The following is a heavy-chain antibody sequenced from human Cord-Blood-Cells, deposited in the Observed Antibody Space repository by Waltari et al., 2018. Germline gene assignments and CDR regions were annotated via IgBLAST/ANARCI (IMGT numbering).Heavy chain of an antibody. CDR3: AKVAVLVRGANDY. V-gene: IGHV3-30*02. Sequence: QVQLVESGGGVFQPGGSLRLSWAAPGFTFSSYVLHGVRQAPGKGLEWVAFIRYDGSNKYYADSVKGRFTISRDNSKNTLYLQMNSLRAEDTAVYYCAKVAVLVRGANDYWGQGTLVTISS. CDR1: GFTFSSYV. CDR2: IRYDGSNK. J-gene: IGHJ4*02. D-gene: IGHD3-10*01.